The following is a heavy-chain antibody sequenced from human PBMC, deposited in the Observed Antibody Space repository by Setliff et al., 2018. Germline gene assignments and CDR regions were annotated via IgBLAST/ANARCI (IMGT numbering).Heavy chain of an antibody. CDR3: ARELYYYGSGSWTFDP. Sequence: SETLSLTCAVSGGSISSSNWWSWVRQPPGKGLEWIGYIYYSGSTYYNPSLKSRVTISVDTSKNQFSLKLSSVTAADTAVYYCARELYYYGSGSWTFDPWGQGTLVTAPQ. V-gene: IGHV4-4*02. CDR1: GGSISSSNW. D-gene: IGHD3-10*01. CDR2: IYYSGST. J-gene: IGHJ5*02.